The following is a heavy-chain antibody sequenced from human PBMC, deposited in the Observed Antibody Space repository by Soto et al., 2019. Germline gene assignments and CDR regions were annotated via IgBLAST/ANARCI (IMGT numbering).Heavy chain of an antibody. J-gene: IGHJ4*02. V-gene: IGHV3-7*03. Sequence: EVQLAASGGGLVQPGGSLRLSCAASGFTFSTFWMSWVRQAPGKGLEWLAHITADGSAENYVDSAKGRFTISRDNAKNSLYLQINSLRVDDTAVYYCARDLTALDYWGQGALVIVSS. CDR3: ARDLTALDY. CDR1: GFTFSTFW. CDR2: ITADGSAE. D-gene: IGHD5-18*01.